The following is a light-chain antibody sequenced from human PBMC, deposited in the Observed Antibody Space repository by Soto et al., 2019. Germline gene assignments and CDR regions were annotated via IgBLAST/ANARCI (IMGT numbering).Light chain of an antibody. CDR3: QQRFNWPPWT. J-gene: IGKJ1*01. CDR2: DAS. V-gene: IGKV3-11*01. CDR1: QGITRY. Sequence: EIVLTQSPATLSLSPGERATLSCRASQGITRYLAWYQQKPGQAPRLLIYDASNRATDIPARFSGSGSGTDFTLTISSLEPEDFAMYYCQQRFNWPPWTFGQGTKVEIK.